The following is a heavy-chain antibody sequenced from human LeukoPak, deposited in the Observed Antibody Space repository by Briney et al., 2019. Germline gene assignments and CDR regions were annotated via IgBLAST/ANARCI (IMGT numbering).Heavy chain of an antibody. CDR3: ARDPSSGWYLKGWFDP. CDR1: RFTFSSYG. CDR2: IRYDGSNE. V-gene: IGHV3-30*02. Sequence: GGSLRLSCAASRFTFSSYGMHWVRQAPGKGLEWVAFIRYDGSNEYYADSVKGRFTISRDNSKNTLYLQMNSLRAEDTAVYYCARDPSSGWYLKGWFDPWGQGTLVTVSS. J-gene: IGHJ5*02. D-gene: IGHD6-19*01.